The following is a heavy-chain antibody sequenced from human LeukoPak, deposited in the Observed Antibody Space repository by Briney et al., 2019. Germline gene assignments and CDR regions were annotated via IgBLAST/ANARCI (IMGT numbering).Heavy chain of an antibody. V-gene: IGHV4-31*03. CDR3: AREPSGWYTQMDYYYGMDV. Sequence: TSQTLSLTCTVSGGSISSGGYYWSWIRQPPGKGLEWIGYIYYSGSTYYNPSLKSRVTISVDTSKNQFSLKLSSVTAADTAMYYCAREPSGWYTQMDYYYGMDVWGQGTTVTVSS. J-gene: IGHJ6*02. CDR2: IYYSGST. D-gene: IGHD6-19*01. CDR1: GGSISSGGYY.